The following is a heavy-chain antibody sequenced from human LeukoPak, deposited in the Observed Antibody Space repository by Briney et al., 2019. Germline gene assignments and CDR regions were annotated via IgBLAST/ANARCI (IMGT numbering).Heavy chain of an antibody. V-gene: IGHV3-23*01. CDR2: ISGNGDNT. Sequence: PGGSLRLSCAASGFTLSTYAISWVRQAPGKGLEWVSGISGNGDNTYYADSVKGRFTIYRDNSKSRLSLQMNSLRAEDTAVYYCAKTLSSGWSGKYYFDYWGQGTLVSVSS. CDR3: AKTLSSGWSGKYYFDY. CDR1: GFTLSTYA. J-gene: IGHJ4*02. D-gene: IGHD6-19*01.